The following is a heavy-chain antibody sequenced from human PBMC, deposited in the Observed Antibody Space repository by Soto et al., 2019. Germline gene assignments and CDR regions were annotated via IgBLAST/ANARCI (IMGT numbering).Heavy chain of an antibody. D-gene: IGHD2-2*01. CDR3: ARVPDR. J-gene: IGHJ5*02. V-gene: IGHV4-30-2*01. CDR2: IYHSGST. Sequence: SETLSLTCAVSGGSISSGGYSWCWIRHPPGKGLEWIGYIYHSGSTYYNPSLKSRVTISVDRSKNQFSLKLSSVTAADTAVYYCARVPDRWGQGTLVTVST. CDR1: GGSISSGGYS.